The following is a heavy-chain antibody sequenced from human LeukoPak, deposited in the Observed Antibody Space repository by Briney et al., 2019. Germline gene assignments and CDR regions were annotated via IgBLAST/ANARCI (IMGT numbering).Heavy chain of an antibody. CDR1: GYTFTGYY. CDR2: INPNSGGT. V-gene: IGHV1-2*02. J-gene: IGHJ5*02. CDR3: ARDQGPRQVTVRMADWFDP. D-gene: IGHD4-17*01. Sequence: ASVKVSCKASGYTFTGYYMHWVRQAPGQGLEWMGWINPNSGGTNYAQKFQGRVTMTRDTSISTAYMELSRLRSDDTAVYYCARDQGPRQVTVRMADWFDPWGQGTLVTVSS.